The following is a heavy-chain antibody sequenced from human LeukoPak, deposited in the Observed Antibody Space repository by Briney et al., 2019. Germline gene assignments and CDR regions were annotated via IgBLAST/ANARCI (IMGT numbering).Heavy chain of an antibody. CDR3: ARVRSAYYPDY. Sequence: PGGSLRLSCFASGFTFDTYTMKWVRQAPGKGREWLSSISSKSGYIQYAHSGKGRFIISRDNAKTSLSLQMNSLRAEDTAVYYCARVRSAYYPDYWGQGTLVTVSS. J-gene: IGHJ4*02. CDR2: ISSKSGYI. D-gene: IGHD3-9*01. V-gene: IGHV3-21*01. CDR1: GFTFDTYT.